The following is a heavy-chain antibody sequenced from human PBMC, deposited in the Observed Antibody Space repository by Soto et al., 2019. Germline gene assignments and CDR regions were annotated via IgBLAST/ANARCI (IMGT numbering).Heavy chain of an antibody. V-gene: IGHV3-30*18. Sequence: QVQLVESGGGVVQPGRSLRLSCAASGFTFSSYGMHWVRQAPGKGLEWVAVISYDGSNKYYADSVKGRFTISRDNSKNPLYLQMNSLRAEDTAVYYCAKEMITFGGVIVKGWYFDYWGQGTLVTVSS. J-gene: IGHJ4*02. CDR1: GFTFSSYG. D-gene: IGHD3-16*02. CDR2: ISYDGSNK. CDR3: AKEMITFGGVIVKGWYFDY.